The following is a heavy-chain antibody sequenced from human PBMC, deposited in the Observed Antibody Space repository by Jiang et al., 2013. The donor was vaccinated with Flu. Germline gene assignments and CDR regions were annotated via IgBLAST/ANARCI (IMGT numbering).Heavy chain of an antibody. CDR2: LSGNGDYT. J-gene: IGHJ4*02. Sequence: QLVESGGGLVQPGGSLRLSCAASGFTFSNYGMTWVRQAPGKGLDWVSSLSGNGDYTYYGDSVKGRFTISRDNSKNTLYLQMNSLRGEDTAVYYCAKDGSSDFWSGYYGLNDYWGQGTLVTVSS. V-gene: IGHV3-23*04. CDR3: AKDGSSDFWSGYYGLNDY. CDR1: GFTFSNYG. D-gene: IGHD3-3*01.